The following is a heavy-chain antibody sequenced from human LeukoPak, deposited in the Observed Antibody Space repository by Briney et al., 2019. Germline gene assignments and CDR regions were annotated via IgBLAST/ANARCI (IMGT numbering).Heavy chain of an antibody. CDR2: IASETYGGTA. Sequence: GGSLRLSCAASEFTFNNYWMSWVRQAPGKGLEWVGFIASETYGGTAEYAASVKGRFTISRDDSKSIAYLQMNSLKTEDTAVYYCTRDQTPYYWGQGTLVTVSS. V-gene: IGHV3-49*04. CDR3: TRDQTPYY. CDR1: EFTFNNYW. J-gene: IGHJ4*02.